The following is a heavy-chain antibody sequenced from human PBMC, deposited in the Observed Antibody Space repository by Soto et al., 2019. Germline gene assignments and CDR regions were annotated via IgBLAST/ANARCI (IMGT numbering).Heavy chain of an antibody. J-gene: IGHJ4*02. CDR3: ARGPHTSSWYNDY. D-gene: IGHD6-13*01. CDR1: GGSISSYY. CDR2: IYYSGNT. V-gene: IGHV4-59*01. Sequence: PSETLSLTCTVSGGSISSYYWSWIRQPPGKGLEWIGYIYYSGNTNYNPSLKSRVTISVDTSKNQLSLKLSSVTAADTAVYYCARGPHTSSWYNDYWGQGTLVTV.